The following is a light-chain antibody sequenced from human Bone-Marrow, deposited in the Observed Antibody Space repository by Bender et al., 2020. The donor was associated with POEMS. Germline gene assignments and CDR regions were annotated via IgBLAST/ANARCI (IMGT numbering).Light chain of an antibody. CDR3: SSFTSDSTFV. J-gene: IGLJ1*01. CDR1: VLAKKY. CDR2: KDS. V-gene: IGLV3-27*01. Sequence: SYELTQPSSVSVSPGQTARITCSGDVLAKKYARWFQQKPGQAPVLVIYKDSERPSGIPERFSGSSSGTTVTLTISGAQVEDEADYYCSSFTSDSTFVFGPGTKVTVL.